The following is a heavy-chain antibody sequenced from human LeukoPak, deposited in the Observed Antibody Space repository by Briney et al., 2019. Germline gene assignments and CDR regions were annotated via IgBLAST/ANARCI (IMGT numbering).Heavy chain of an antibody. V-gene: IGHV4-38-2*02. CDR3: ARVTGYMIEDYFDY. D-gene: IGHD3-22*01. CDR1: GYSISSGYY. Sequence: SETLSLTCTVSGYSISSGYYWGWIRQPPGKGLEWIGSIYHSGSTFYNPSLMSRVTISVDTSENQFSLKLSSVTAADTAVYYCARVTGYMIEDYFDYWGQGTLVTVSS. CDR2: IYHSGST. J-gene: IGHJ4*02.